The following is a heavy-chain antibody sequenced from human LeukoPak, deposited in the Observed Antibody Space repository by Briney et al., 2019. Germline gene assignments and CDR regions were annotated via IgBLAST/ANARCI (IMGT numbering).Heavy chain of an antibody. J-gene: IGHJ6*03. CDR3: ARGHCSNTNCLIYYYYYMDV. CDR1: GGPISNYY. D-gene: IGHD2-2*01. V-gene: IGHV4-4*07. Sequence: SETLSLTRTVSGGPISNYYWSWIRQPAGKGLEWIGRIYTSGHTVYNPSLKSRVTMSVDTSKNQFSLRLSSVTAADTAVYYCARGHCSNTNCLIYYYYYMDVWGKGTTVTVSS. CDR2: IYTSGHT.